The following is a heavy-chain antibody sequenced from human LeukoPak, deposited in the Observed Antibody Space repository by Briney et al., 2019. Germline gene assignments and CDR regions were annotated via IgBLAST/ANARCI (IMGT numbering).Heavy chain of an antibody. Sequence: GGSLRLSCAASGFTFSNAWMSWVRQAPGKGLEWVSHFKSKTDGGTTDYAAPVKGRFTISRDDSKNTLYLQMNSLKTEDTAVYYCTTGGGYCSGGTCYLVRSLFDYWGQGTLVTVSS. D-gene: IGHD2-15*01. CDR1: GFTFSNAW. V-gene: IGHV3-15*01. CDR3: TTGGGYCSGGTCYLVRSLFDY. CDR2: FKSKTDGGTT. J-gene: IGHJ4*02.